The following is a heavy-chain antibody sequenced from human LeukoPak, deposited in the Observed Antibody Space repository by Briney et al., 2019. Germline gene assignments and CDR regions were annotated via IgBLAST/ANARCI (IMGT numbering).Heavy chain of an antibody. CDR1: GYTFSAYY. Sequence: ASETVSCKASGYTFSAYYVHWVRQAPGQGLEWMGWIKPNSGDTNYAQKFQGRVTMTWDTSISTAYMELSRLRSDDTAVYYCARESGTYGYDYWGQGTLVTVSS. V-gene: IGHV1-2*02. CDR3: ARESGTYGYDY. J-gene: IGHJ4*02. D-gene: IGHD1-26*01. CDR2: IKPNSGDT.